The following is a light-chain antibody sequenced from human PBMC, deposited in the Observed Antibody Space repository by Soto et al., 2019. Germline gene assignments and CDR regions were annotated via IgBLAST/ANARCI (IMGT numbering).Light chain of an antibody. Sequence: DIQVNQSPSSVSASVGDRVTITCRASQSIASYVNWYQQKPGTGPRLLIFAASSLQAGVPSRCSGSGSGTDFTLTISSLQPEDFATYYCQQSSSYPVTFGPGTKVDIK. J-gene: IGKJ3*01. V-gene: IGKV1-39*01. CDR1: QSIASY. CDR2: AAS. CDR3: QQSSSYPVT.